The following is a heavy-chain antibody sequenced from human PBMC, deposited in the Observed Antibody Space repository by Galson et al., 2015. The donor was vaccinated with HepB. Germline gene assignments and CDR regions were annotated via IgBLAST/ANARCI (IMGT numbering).Heavy chain of an antibody. V-gene: IGHV3-23*01. CDR2: ISGSGGST. Sequence: SLRLSCAASGFTFSSYAMSWVRQAPGKGLEWVSAISGSGGSTYYADSVKGRFTISRDNSKNTLYLQMNSLRAEDTAVYYCASLGDGYNFRKSGMDVWGQGTTVTVSS. J-gene: IGHJ6*02. CDR1: GFTFSSYA. D-gene: IGHD5-24*01. CDR3: ASLGDGYNFRKSGMDV.